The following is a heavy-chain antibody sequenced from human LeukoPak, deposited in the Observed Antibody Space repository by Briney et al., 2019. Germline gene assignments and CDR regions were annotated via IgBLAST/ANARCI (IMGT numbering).Heavy chain of an antibody. V-gene: IGHV3-11*04. CDR2: ISSSGSTI. CDR3: ARVPGGRFDP. CDR1: GFTSSNAW. J-gene: IGHJ5*02. Sequence: GGSLRLSCAVSGFTSSNAWMSWVRQAPGKGLEWVSYISSSGSTIYYADSVKGRFTISRDNAKNSLYLQMNSLRAEDTAVYYCARVPGGRFDPWGQGTLVTVSS.